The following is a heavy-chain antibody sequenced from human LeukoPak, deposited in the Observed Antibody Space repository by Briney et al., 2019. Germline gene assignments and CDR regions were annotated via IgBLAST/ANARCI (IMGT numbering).Heavy chain of an antibody. CDR2: INHSGST. Sequence: SETLSLTCAVYGGSFSGYYWSWIRQPPGKGLEWIGEINHSGSTNYNPSLKSRVTISVDTSKSQFSLKLSSVTAADTAVYYCARVGSSTNGEIDYWGQGTLVTVSS. CDR1: GGSFSGYY. V-gene: IGHV4-34*01. CDR3: ARVGSSTNGEIDY. D-gene: IGHD2-2*01. J-gene: IGHJ4*02.